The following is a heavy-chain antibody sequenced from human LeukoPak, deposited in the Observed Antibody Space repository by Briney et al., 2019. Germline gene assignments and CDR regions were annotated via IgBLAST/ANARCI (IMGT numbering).Heavy chain of an antibody. CDR3: ARLSLPGYCGGDCYSENDY. CDR1: GGSISSSSYY. J-gene: IGHJ4*02. D-gene: IGHD2-21*02. V-gene: IGHV4-39*07. CDR2: IYYSGST. Sequence: SETLSLTCTVSGGSISSSSYYWGWIRQPPGKGLEWIGSIYYSGSTYYNPSLKSRVTISVDTSKNQFSLKLSSVTAADTAVYYCARLSLPGYCGGDCYSENDYWGQGTLVTVSS.